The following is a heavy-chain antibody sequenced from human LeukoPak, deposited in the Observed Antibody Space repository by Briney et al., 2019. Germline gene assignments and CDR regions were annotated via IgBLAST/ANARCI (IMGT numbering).Heavy chain of an antibody. Sequence: PSETLSLTCTVSGGSISSGGYYWSWIRQHPGKGLEWIGYIYYSGSTYYNPSLKSRVTISVDTSKNQFSLKLSSVTAADKAVYYCARSRVVVTAIIDGAFDIWGQGTMVTVSS. D-gene: IGHD2-21*02. J-gene: IGHJ3*02. CDR2: IYYSGST. V-gene: IGHV4-31*03. CDR1: GGSISSGGYY. CDR3: ARSRVVVTAIIDGAFDI.